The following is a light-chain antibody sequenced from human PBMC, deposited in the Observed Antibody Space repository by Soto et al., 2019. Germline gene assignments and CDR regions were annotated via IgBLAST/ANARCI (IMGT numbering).Light chain of an antibody. CDR2: DVS. J-gene: IGLJ1*01. V-gene: IGLV2-14*01. Sequence: QSALTQPASVSGSPGQSITISCTGTSSDVGGYNYVAWYQQHPGKAPKLMIYDVSNRPSRVSTRSSGSKSRNTASLTISGLEAEDEADSYGSSYTSSSTIYVFATGTKLTVL. CDR3: SSYTSSSTIYV. CDR1: SSDVGGYNY.